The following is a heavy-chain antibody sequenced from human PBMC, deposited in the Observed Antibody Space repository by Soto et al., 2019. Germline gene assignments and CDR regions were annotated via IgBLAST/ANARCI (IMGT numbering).Heavy chain of an antibody. CDR3: ARTQVVAATSYYYYYGMDV. CDR2: IYYSGST. V-gene: IGHV4-39*01. Sequence: SETLSLTCTVSGGSISSSSYYWGWIRQPPGKGLEWIGSIYYSGSTYYNPSLKSRVTISVDTSKNQFSLKLSSVTAADTAVYYCARTQVVAATSYYYYYGMDVWGQGTTVTVSS. D-gene: IGHD2-15*01. CDR1: GGSISSSSYY. J-gene: IGHJ6*02.